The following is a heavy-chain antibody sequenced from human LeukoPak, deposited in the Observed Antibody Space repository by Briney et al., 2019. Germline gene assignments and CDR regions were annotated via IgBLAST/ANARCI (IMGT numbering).Heavy chain of an antibody. D-gene: IGHD4-17*01. CDR3: ARDKSYGVSVDY. CDR1: GFTFSTYW. V-gene: IGHV3-7*05. J-gene: IGHJ4*02. CDR2: IIQDGSQK. Sequence: GGSLRLSCTASGFTFSTYWMSWVRQAPGKGLEWVANIIQDGSQKYYVDSVKGRFTISRDNAKNSLYLQMNSLRAEDTAVYYCARDKSYGVSVDYWGQGTLVTVSS.